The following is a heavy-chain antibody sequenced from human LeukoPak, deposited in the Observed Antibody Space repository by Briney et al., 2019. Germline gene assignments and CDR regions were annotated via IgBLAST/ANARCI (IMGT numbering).Heavy chain of an antibody. V-gene: IGHV1-69*06. CDR3: ARDSSLAAITFGGVGDY. CDR2: IIPIFGTA. CDR1: GSTFSSYA. Sequence: GASVKVSCKASGSTFSSYAISWVRQAPGQGLEWMGGIIPIFGTANYAQKFQGRVTITADKSTSTAYMELSSLRSEDAAVYYCARDSSLAAITFGGVGDYWGQGTLVTVSS. J-gene: IGHJ4*02. D-gene: IGHD3-16*01.